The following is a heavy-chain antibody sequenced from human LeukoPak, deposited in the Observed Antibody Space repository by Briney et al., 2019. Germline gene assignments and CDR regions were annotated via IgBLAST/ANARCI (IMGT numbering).Heavy chain of an antibody. D-gene: IGHD5-24*01. V-gene: IGHV4-39*07. CDR3: ARDGGDGYNSINY. Sequence: PSETLSLTCTVSGGSISSTNYYWGWIRLPPGKGLEWIGTIYYSGSTYYNPSLKSRVTISVDTSKNQFSLELSSVTAADTAVYYCARDGGDGYNSINYWGQGTLVTVSS. J-gene: IGHJ4*02. CDR2: IYYSGST. CDR1: GGSISSTNYY.